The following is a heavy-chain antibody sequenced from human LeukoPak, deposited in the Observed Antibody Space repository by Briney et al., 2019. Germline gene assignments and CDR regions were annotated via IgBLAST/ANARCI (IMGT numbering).Heavy chain of an antibody. D-gene: IGHD3-22*01. CDR1: GFTFSDSA. CDR3: TRLFYNSRFPDP. CDR2: IRSEVYSYAT. J-gene: IGHJ5*02. V-gene: IGHV3-73*01. Sequence: PGGSLRLSCAASGFTFSDSAMHWVRQTSGKGLEWIGRIRSEVYSYATAYGASVKGRFTISRDDSKNTAYLQMNSLKTEDTAVYYCTRLFYNSRFPDPWGQGTLVTVSS.